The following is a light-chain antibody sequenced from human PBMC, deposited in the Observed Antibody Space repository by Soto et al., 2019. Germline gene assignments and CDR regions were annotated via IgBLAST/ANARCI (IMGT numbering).Light chain of an antibody. CDR3: LQHNDYPPT. J-gene: IGKJ1*01. CDR2: AAS. V-gene: IGKV1-17*01. CDR1: QDIRND. Sequence: DIQMTQSPSSLSASVGDRVTITCRASQDIRNDLDWYQQKPGKAPKRLIYAASSLQSGVPSRFSGSGSGTEFTLTISSLQPEDYSTYYCLQHNDYPPTFGQGTKVDI.